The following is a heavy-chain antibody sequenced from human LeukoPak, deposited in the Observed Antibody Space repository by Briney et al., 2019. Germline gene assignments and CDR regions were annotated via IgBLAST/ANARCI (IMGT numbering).Heavy chain of an antibody. Sequence: GGSLRLSCAASGFTVSTTYMSWVRQAPGKGLEWVSVIYSGGSTYYADSVKGRFTISRDNSKNTLYLQMNSLRAEDTAVYYCASSLLYYYDSSGYYRYYFDYWGQGTLVTVSS. V-gene: IGHV3-53*01. CDR1: GFTVSTTY. CDR2: IYSGGST. J-gene: IGHJ4*02. CDR3: ASSLLYYYDSSGYYRYYFDY. D-gene: IGHD3-22*01.